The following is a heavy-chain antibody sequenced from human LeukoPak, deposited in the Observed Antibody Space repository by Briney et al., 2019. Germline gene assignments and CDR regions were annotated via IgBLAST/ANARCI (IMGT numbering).Heavy chain of an antibody. Sequence: ASVKVSCKASGYTFTGYYMHWVRQAPGQGLEWMGWINPNSGGTNYAQKLQGRVTMTRDTSISTAYMELSRLRSDDTAVYYCARHIRMYYYDSSGPSGAFDIWGQGTMVTVSS. CDR1: GYTFTGYY. D-gene: IGHD3-22*01. V-gene: IGHV1-2*02. CDR2: INPNSGGT. J-gene: IGHJ3*02. CDR3: ARHIRMYYYDSSGPSGAFDI.